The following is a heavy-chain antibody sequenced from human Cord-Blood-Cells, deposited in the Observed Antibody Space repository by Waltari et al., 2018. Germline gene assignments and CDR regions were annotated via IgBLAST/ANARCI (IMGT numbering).Heavy chain of an antibody. D-gene: IGHD2-2*01. Sequence: QVQLQESGPGLVKPSETLSLTCTVSGGSISSYYWSWIRQPPGKGLEWIGYIYYSWTSNDHPSLRSRVTISVDTSKSQFSLQLSSVTAADTAVYYWAGGGGYCSSTSCYAFDIWGQGTMVTVSS. CDR3: AGGGGYCSSTSCYAFDI. CDR1: GGSISSYY. V-gene: IGHV4-59*01. J-gene: IGHJ3*02. CDR2: IYYSWTS.